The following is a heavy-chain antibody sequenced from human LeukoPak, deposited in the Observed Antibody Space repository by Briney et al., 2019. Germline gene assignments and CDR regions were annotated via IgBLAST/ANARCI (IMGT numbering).Heavy chain of an antibody. D-gene: IGHD3-22*01. CDR2: IYYSGST. CDR3: ARGYYDSSGYYPQDAFDI. V-gene: IGHV4-59*12. Sequence: SETLSLTCTVSGGSISSYYWSWIRQPPGKGLEWIGYIYYSGSTNYNPSLKSRVTMSVDTSKNQFSLKLSSVTAADTAVYYCARGYYDSSGYYPQDAFDIWGQGTMVTVSS. CDR1: GGSISSYY. J-gene: IGHJ3*02.